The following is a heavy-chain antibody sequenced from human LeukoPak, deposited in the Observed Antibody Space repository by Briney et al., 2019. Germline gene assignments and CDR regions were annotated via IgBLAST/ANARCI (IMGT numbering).Heavy chain of an antibody. V-gene: IGHV3-23*01. CDR3: ARQIDVPADVYFQH. Sequence: PGGSLRLSCAASGFTFSIYAMSWVRQAPGKGLEWVSAISGSGCSTYYADSVQGRFTISRDNSKNTLYLQMNSLRAEDTAVYYCARQIDVPADVYFQHWGQGTLVTVSS. CDR2: ISGSGCST. CDR1: GFTFSIYA. J-gene: IGHJ1*01. D-gene: IGHD2-2*01.